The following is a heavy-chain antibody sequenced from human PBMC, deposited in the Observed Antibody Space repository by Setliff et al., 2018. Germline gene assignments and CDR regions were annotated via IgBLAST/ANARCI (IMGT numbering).Heavy chain of an antibody. CDR2: ISSTSTYI. J-gene: IGHJ2*01. CDR1: GFTFFSYT. V-gene: IGHV3-21*01. D-gene: IGHD2-21*01. CDR3: ARDLGEPYWYFDL. Sequence: LSLSCTTSGFTFFSYTMNWVRQAPGKGLEWVSSISSTSTYIYYADSVKGRFTISRDNAKNTLYLQMNSLRTEDTAVYYCARDLGEPYWYFDLWGRGTLVTVSS.